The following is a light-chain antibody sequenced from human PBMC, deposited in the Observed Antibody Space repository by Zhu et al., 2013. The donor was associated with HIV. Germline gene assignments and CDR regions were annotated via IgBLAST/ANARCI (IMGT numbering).Light chain of an antibody. CDR2: EVS. Sequence: QSALTQPASVSGSPGQSITISCTGTSSDIGTYDYVSWYQQHPGKAPKLMIYEVSYRPSGVSTRFSGSKSGNSASLTISGLQADDEGDYYCSSYAGSNTAIFGGGTKLTVL. CDR3: SSYAGSNTAI. J-gene: IGLJ2*01. CDR1: SSDIGTYDY. V-gene: IGLV2-14*01.